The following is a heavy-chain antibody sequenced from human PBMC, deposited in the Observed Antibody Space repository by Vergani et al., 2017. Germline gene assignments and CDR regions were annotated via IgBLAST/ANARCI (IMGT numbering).Heavy chain of an antibody. V-gene: IGHV1-18*01. J-gene: IGHJ6*02. CDR2: ISAYNGNT. CDR3: ARLPVRSDYDFWSGYYYYYYGMDV. Sequence: QVQLVQSGAEVKKPGASVKVSCKASGYTFTSYGISWVRQAPGQGLEWMGWISAYNGNTNYAQKLQGRVTMTTDTSTSTAYMELRSLGSDDTAVYYCARLPVRSDYDFWSGYYYYYYGMDVWGQGTTVTVSS. D-gene: IGHD3-3*01. CDR1: GYTFTSYG.